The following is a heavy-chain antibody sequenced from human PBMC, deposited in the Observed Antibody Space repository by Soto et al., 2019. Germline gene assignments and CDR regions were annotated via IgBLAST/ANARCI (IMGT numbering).Heavy chain of an antibody. V-gene: IGHV4-39*01. J-gene: IGHJ4*02. CDR2: IYYSGST. CDR1: GGSISTSHYY. CDR3: ARHPGYSDYPPDY. D-gene: IGHD2-15*01. Sequence: QLQLQESGPGLVKPSETLSLTCTVSGGSISTSHYYWGWIRQPPGKGLEWIGSIYYSGSTYFNPSLKSRVTISVDTSQNQFSLKLNSVTAADTAVYFCARHPGYSDYPPDYWGQGAQVTVSS.